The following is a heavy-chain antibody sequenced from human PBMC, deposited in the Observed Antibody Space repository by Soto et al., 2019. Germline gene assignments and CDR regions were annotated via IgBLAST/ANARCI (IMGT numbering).Heavy chain of an antibody. CDR3: AKQRAGYGSGSDTYYFDF. J-gene: IGHJ4*02. D-gene: IGHD3-10*01. CDR2: FSGSGGTT. V-gene: IGHV3-23*01. CDR1: GFTFNTYA. Sequence: EVQLLESGGGLVQPGGSLRLSCSTSGFTFNTYAMNWVRQAPGKGLEWVSAFSGSGGTTYYADSVRGRFTISRDNSKNTLFLQMNSLRAEDTALYYCAKQRAGYGSGSDTYYFDFWGQGTLVTVSS.